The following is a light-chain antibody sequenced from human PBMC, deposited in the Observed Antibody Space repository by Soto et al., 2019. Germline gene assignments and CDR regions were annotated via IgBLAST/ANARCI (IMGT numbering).Light chain of an antibody. J-gene: IGLJ1*01. Sequence: QSALTQPASVSGSPGQSITISCTGTSSDVGAYNYVSWYQQHPGKVPKLMIYDVSNRPSGVSNRFSGSKSGNTASLTISGLQAEDEADYYCSSFTTSSTHNYVFGTGTKLTVL. CDR2: DVS. V-gene: IGLV2-14*01. CDR1: SSDVGAYNY. CDR3: SSFTTSSTHNYV.